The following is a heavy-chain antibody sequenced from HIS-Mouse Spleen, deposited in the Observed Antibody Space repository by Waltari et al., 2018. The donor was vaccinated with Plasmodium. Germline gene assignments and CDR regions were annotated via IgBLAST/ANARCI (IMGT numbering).Heavy chain of an antibody. CDR2: IRWNSGSI. Sequence: EVQLVESGGGLVQPGRSLRLSCAASGFTFDDYALHWVRQAPGKGLEWCAGIRWNSGSIGYADSVKGRFTISRDNAKNSLYLQMNSLRAEDTALYYCAREDILTGYYNDYWYFDLWGRGTLVTVSS. CDR3: AREDILTGYYNDYWYFDL. V-gene: IGHV3-9*01. J-gene: IGHJ2*01. D-gene: IGHD3-9*01. CDR1: GFTFDDYA.